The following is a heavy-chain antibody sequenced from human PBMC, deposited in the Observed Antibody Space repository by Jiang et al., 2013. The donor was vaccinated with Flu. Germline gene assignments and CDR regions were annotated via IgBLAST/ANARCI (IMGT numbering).Heavy chain of an antibody. J-gene: IGHJ6*02. CDR3: ARDSRNRYYGMDV. V-gene: IGHV7-4-1*02. CDR2: INTNTGNP. Sequence: PGQGLEWMGWINTNTGNPTYAQGFTGRFVFSLDTSVSTAYLQISSLKAEDTAVYYCARDSRNRYYGMDVWGQGTTVTVSS. D-gene: IGHD2/OR15-2a*01.